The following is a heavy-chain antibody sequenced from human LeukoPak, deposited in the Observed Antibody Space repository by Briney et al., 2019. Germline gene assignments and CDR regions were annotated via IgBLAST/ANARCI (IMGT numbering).Heavy chain of an antibody. CDR3: ADFWSGFDY. Sequence: GGSLRLSCAASGFTFSSYAMSWVRQAPGKGLEWASAISGSGGSTYYAYSVKGRITISRDNSKNTLYLQMNSLRAEDTAVYYCADFWSGFDYWGQGTLVTVSS. J-gene: IGHJ4*02. CDR1: GFTFSSYA. V-gene: IGHV3-23*01. D-gene: IGHD3-3*01. CDR2: ISGSGGST.